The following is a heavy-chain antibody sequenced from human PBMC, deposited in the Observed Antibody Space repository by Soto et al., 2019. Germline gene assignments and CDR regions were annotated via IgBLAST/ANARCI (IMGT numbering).Heavy chain of an antibody. D-gene: IGHD3-3*01. Sequence: LRLXCAASGFTXSSYAMSWVRQAPEKGLERVSSISGSGGSTYYADSVKGRFTISRDNSKNTLYLQMNSLRAEDTAVFYCAREIRSGYYKYWYFDLWGRGTLVTVSS. CDR1: GFTXSSYA. J-gene: IGHJ2*01. V-gene: IGHV3-23*01. CDR3: AREIRSGYYKYWYFDL. CDR2: ISGSGGST.